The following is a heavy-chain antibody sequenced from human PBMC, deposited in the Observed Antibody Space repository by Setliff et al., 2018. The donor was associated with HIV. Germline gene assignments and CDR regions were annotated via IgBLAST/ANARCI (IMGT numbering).Heavy chain of an antibody. J-gene: IGHJ1*01. V-gene: IGHV4-61*09. D-gene: IGHD6-19*01. CDR2: IYTGGNA. CDR3: ARGIAVAGTTYFQH. Sequence: SETLSLTCTVSGDSISSGSHYWSWIRQPAGKGLEWIGHIYTGGNANYNPSLQSRVTISVDTSKNQFSLMLGSMTAADTAVYYCARGIAVAGTTYFQHWGQGTLVTVSS. CDR1: GDSISSGSHY.